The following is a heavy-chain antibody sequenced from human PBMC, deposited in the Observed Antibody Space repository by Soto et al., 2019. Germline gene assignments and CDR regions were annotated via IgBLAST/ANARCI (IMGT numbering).Heavy chain of an antibody. CDR2: IKQDGSEK. D-gene: IGHD3-3*01. V-gene: IGHV3-7*01. J-gene: IGHJ6*02. Sequence: EVQLVESGGGLVQPGESLRLSCAAFGFTFSSYWMSWVRQAPGKGLEWVANIKQDGSEKYYVDSVKGRFTISRDNAKNSLYLQMNCLRAEETAVYYCARDQEIFGVIIRHYYYGMDVWVQGTTVTVSS. CDR3: ARDQEIFGVIIRHYYYGMDV. CDR1: GFTFSSYW.